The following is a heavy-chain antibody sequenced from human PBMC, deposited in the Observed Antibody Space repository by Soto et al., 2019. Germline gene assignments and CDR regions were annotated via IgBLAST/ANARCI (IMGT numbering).Heavy chain of an antibody. V-gene: IGHV4-39*01. CDR3: ATSNWFDP. CDR2: IYYSGST. CDR1: GGSISSRGYY. Sequence: QLQLQESGPGLVKPSETQSLTCTVSGGSISSRGYYWGWIRQPPGKGLEWIGTIYYSGSTYYNPSXKSRVTRSVDTSKNQFSLKLRSVTAADTAVYYCATSNWFDPWGQGTLVTVSS. J-gene: IGHJ5*02.